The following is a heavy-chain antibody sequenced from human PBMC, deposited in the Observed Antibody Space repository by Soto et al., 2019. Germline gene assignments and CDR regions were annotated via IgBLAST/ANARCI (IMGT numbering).Heavy chain of an antibody. J-gene: IGHJ3*02. D-gene: IGHD3-16*02. CDR3: AKVAGSNPRAFDI. CDR2: ISGSGDST. V-gene: IGHV3-23*01. CDR1: EGTSGGLA. Sequence: RRPMRHSCAAAEGTSGGLARNRILQNTGKGLEWGSGISGSGDSTYYADSVKGRFTISRDNSKSTLYLQMNRLRADETAVYYCAKVAGSNPRAFDIWRQGTIVTASS.